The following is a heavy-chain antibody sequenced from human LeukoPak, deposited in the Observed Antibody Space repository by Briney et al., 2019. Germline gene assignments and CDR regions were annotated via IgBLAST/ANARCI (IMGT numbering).Heavy chain of an antibody. J-gene: IGHJ4*02. CDR2: IYYSGGT. D-gene: IGHD3-22*01. V-gene: IGHV4-59*06. Sequence: SETLSLTCTVSGASISDYYWSWIRQPPGKGLEWIGYIYYSGGTYYNPSLKSRVTISVDTSKNQFSLKLNSVTAADTAVYYCGLYDSSGYYFDYWGQGTLVTVSS. CDR1: GASISDYY. CDR3: GLYDSSGYYFDY.